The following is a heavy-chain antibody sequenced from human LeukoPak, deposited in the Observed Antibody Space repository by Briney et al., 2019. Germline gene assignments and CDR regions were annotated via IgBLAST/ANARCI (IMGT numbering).Heavy chain of an antibody. CDR3: AREGGSNYGDYVGYFDY. Sequence: GGALRLSCAASRFTVSSNYVSWVRQAPGKGLEWVSVIYSDDNTYYADSVKGRFTISRDNSKNTLYLQMNSLRAEDTAVYYCAREGGSNYGDYVGYFDYWGQGTLVTVSS. CDR1: RFTVSSNY. J-gene: IGHJ4*02. D-gene: IGHD4-17*01. V-gene: IGHV3-66*01. CDR2: IYSDDNT.